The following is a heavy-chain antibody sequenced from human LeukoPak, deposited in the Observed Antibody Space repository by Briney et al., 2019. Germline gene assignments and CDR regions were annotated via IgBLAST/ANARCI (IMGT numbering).Heavy chain of an antibody. CDR3: ARGRPNYYFDC. J-gene: IGHJ4*02. CDR1: GFTFSSYN. Sequence: GGSLRLSCAASGFTFSSYNMNWVRQAPGKGLEWVSSISSSSSYIYYADSVKGRFTISRDNAKKSLYLQMNSLRVEDTAVYYCARGRPNYYFDCWGQGTLVTVSS. V-gene: IGHV3-21*01. CDR2: ISSSSSYI. D-gene: IGHD4/OR15-4a*01.